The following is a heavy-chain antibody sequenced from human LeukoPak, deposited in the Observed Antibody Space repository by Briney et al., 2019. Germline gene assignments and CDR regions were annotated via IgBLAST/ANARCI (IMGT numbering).Heavy chain of an antibody. J-gene: IGHJ5*02. CDR1: LGSPSSSY. CDR3: AREVAVARNNGFDP. D-gene: IGHD6-19*01. CDR2: IYYSGST. Sequence: PSETLSLTCTVSLGSPSSSYWSSIRQPPGRGLEWIGYIYYSGSTNYNPSLKSRVTMSVDPSQNQFSLKVSSVTAADTAVYFCAREVAVARNNGFDPCGQGILVTVSS. V-gene: IGHV4-59*01.